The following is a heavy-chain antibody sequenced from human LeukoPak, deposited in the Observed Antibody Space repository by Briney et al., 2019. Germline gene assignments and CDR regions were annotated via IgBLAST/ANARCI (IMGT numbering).Heavy chain of an antibody. CDR2: IFYSGST. CDR1: GGSISSYY. V-gene: IGHV4-59*01. J-gene: IGHJ4*02. D-gene: IGHD4-17*01. Sequence: SETLSLTCTVSGGSISSYYWSWIRQPPGKGLEWIGYIFYSGSTNYNPSLKSRVTISVDTSKNRFSLELSSVTAADTAVYYCAREAGDYGGVFDSWGQGTLVTVSS. CDR3: AREAGDYGGVFDS.